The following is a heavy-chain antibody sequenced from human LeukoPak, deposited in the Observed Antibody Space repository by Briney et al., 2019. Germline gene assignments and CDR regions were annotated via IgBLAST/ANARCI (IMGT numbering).Heavy chain of an antibody. D-gene: IGHD3-16*01. CDR2: IYYSGST. J-gene: IGHJ4*02. CDR1: GFTFSSYS. Sequence: GSLRLSCAASGFTFSSYSMNWIRQPPGKGLEWIGSIYYSGSTYYNPSLKSRVTISVDTSKNQFSLKLSSVTAADTAVYYCARHYGLRYYFDYWGQGTLVTVSS. CDR3: ARHYGLRYYFDY. V-gene: IGHV4-39*01.